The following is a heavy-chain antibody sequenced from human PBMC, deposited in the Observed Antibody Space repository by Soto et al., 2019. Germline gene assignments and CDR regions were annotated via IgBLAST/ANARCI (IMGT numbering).Heavy chain of an antibody. Sequence: GESLKISCAASGFTFSSYWMSWVRQAPGKGLEWVANIKQDGSEKYYVDSVKGRFTISRDNAKNSLYLQMNSLRAEDTAVYYCARAPYDFWSGYPYYYYYGMDVWGQGTTVTVSS. CDR3: ARAPYDFWSGYPYYYYYGMDV. CDR1: GFTFSSYW. V-gene: IGHV3-7*05. D-gene: IGHD3-3*01. J-gene: IGHJ6*02. CDR2: IKQDGSEK.